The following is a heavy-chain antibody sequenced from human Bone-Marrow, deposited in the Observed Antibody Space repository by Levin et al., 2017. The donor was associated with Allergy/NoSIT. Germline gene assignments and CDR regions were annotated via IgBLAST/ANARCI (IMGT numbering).Heavy chain of an antibody. CDR1: GLSFSNYD. Sequence: PSETLSLICAASGLSFSNYDMNWVRQAPGKGLEWVSSISSGSSHIDYADSVKGRFTISRDNAKNSLYLQMNSLRLEDTAVYFCASWAMFYYDGSDFDYFYYGMDVWGQGTTVTVSS. D-gene: IGHD3-16*01. CDR3: ASWAMFYYDGSDFDYFYYGMDV. J-gene: IGHJ6*02. V-gene: IGHV3-21*06. CDR2: ISSGSSHI.